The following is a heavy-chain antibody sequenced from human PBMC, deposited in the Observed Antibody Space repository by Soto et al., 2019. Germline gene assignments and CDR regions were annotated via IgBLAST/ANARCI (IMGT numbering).Heavy chain of an antibody. CDR2: ISGSGIDI. V-gene: IGHV3-21*01. Sequence: NPGGSLRLSCADSGFAFYYYNMNWVRQAPGRGLEWVSSISGSGIDIHFTDSVKGRFTISRDKANTSLYLQMDSPRPEDTAIYYFAREGVTNYSDYDFDLWSHGALVTVSS. D-gene: IGHD3-16*01. CDR1: GFAFYYYN. CDR3: AREGVTNYSDYDFDL. J-gene: IGHJ4*01.